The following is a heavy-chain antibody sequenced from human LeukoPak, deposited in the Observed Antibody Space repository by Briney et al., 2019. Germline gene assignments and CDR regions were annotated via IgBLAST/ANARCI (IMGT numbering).Heavy chain of an antibody. CDR3: APYCSSTSCQLN. Sequence: VASVKVSCKASGGTFSSYAISWVRQAPGQGLEWMGGIIPIFGTANYAQKFQGRVTITADESTSTAYMELSSLRSEDTAVYYCAPYCSSTSCQLNWGQGTLVTVSS. V-gene: IGHV1-69*13. CDR1: GGTFSSYA. J-gene: IGHJ4*02. D-gene: IGHD2-2*01. CDR2: IIPIFGTA.